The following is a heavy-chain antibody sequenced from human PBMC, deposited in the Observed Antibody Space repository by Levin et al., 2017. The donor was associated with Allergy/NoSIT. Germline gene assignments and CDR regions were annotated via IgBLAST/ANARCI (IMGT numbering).Heavy chain of an antibody. V-gene: IGHV3-48*01. Sequence: GGSQRLSCAASGFTFSSYSMNWVRQAPGKGLEWVSYISSSSSTIYYADSVKGRFTISRDNAKNSLYLQMNSLRAEDTAVYYCARDAPLGGWLFDYWGQGTLVTVSS. CDR3: ARDAPLGGWLFDY. J-gene: IGHJ4*02. CDR2: ISSSSSTI. CDR1: GFTFSSYS. D-gene: IGHD6-19*01.